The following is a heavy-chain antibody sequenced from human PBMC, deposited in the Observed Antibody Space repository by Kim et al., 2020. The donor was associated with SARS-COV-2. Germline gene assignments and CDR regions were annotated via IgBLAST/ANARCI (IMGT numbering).Heavy chain of an antibody. Sequence: PSLKSRVTISVDKSKNQFSLKLSSVTAADTAVYYCAREAMTTVTTNYFDYWGLGTLVTVSS. CDR3: AREAMTTVTTNYFDY. J-gene: IGHJ4*02. D-gene: IGHD4-17*01. V-gene: IGHV4-4*02.